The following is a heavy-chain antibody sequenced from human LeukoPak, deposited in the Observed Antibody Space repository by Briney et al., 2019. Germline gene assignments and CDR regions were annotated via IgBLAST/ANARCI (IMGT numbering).Heavy chain of an antibody. D-gene: IGHD5-24*01. CDR1: GGSISSYY. CDR3: ARGRRWLPDY. Sequence: ASETLSLTCTVSGGSISSYYWSWIRQPPGKGLEWIGEINHSGSTNYNPSLKSRVTISVDTSKNQFSLKLSSVTAADTAVYYCARGRRWLPDYWGQGTLVTVSS. CDR2: INHSGST. J-gene: IGHJ4*02. V-gene: IGHV4-34*01.